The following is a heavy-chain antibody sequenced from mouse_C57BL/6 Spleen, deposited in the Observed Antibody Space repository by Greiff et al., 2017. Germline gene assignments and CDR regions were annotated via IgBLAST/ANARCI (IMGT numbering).Heavy chain of an antibody. D-gene: IGHD1-1*01. CDR1: GFTFSDYG. CDR3: AREGVLGGYFDY. V-gene: IGHV5-17*01. J-gene: IGHJ2*01. CDR2: ISSGSSTI. Sequence: DVMLVESGGGLVKPGGSLKLSCAASGFTFSDYGMHWVRQAPEKGLEWVAYISSGSSTIYYADTVKGRFTISRDNAKNTLFLQMTSLRSEDTAMYYCAREGVLGGYFDYWGQGTTLTVSS.